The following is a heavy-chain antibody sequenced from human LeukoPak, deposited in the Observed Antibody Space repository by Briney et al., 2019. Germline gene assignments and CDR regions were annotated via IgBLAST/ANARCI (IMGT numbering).Heavy chain of an antibody. J-gene: IGHJ4*02. V-gene: IGHV3-74*01. Sequence: GGSLRLSCAASGFTFSSYWMHWVRQAPGKGLVWVSHIRSDGSSTNYADSVKGRFTISRDNAKNSLYLQMNSLRAEDTAVYYCARVGGGALRYFDWLWIDYWGQGTLVTVSS. CDR3: ARVGGGALRYFDWLWIDY. CDR2: IRSDGSST. CDR1: GFTFSSYW. D-gene: IGHD3-9*01.